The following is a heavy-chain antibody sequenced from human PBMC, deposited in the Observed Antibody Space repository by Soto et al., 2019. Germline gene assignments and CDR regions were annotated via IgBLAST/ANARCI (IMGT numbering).Heavy chain of an antibody. D-gene: IGHD2-21*01. CDR1: AFTFSSYW. CDR2: INSDGSIT. V-gene: IGHV3-74*01. J-gene: IGHJ6*02. CDR3: ARRDQIAYYYGMDV. Sequence: EVQLVESGGGLVQPGGSLRLSCAASAFTFSSYWMNWVRQAPGKGPVWVSRINSDGSITGYADSVKGRFTISRDNAKITLYLQMNSLSAEDTAVYYCARRDQIAYYYGMDVWGQGTTVTVSS.